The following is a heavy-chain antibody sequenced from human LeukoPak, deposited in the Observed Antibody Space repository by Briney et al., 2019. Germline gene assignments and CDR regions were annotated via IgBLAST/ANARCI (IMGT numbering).Heavy chain of an antibody. CDR2: IYYSGST. Sequence: SETLSLTRTVSGGSISSSSYYWGWIRQPPGKGLEWIGSIYYSGSTYYNPSLKSRVTISVDTSKNQFSLKLSSVTAADTAVYYCARLRATVTPDYWGQGTLVTVSS. CDR3: ARLRATVTPDY. J-gene: IGHJ4*02. CDR1: GGSISSSSYY. V-gene: IGHV4-39*01. D-gene: IGHD4-11*01.